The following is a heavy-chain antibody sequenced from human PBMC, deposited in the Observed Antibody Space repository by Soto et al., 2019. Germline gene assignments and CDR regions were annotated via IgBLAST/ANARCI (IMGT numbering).Heavy chain of an antibody. CDR1: GFTFSSYS. Sequence: EVQLVESGGGLVKPGGSLRLSCAASGFTFSSYSMNWVRQAPGKGLEWVSSISSSSSYIYYADSVKGRFTISRDNAKNSLYLQMNSLRAEDTAVYYCARMGSQRYYDCGMDVWGQGTTVTVSS. J-gene: IGHJ6*02. CDR3: ARMGSQRYYDCGMDV. V-gene: IGHV3-21*01. CDR2: ISSSSSYI. D-gene: IGHD6-25*01.